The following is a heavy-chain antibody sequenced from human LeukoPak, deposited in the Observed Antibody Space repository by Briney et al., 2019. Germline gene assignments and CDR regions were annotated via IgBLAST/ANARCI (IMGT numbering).Heavy chain of an antibody. CDR2: IYYSGST. CDR3: AKISSSIYYGMDV. J-gene: IGHJ6*02. D-gene: IGHD6-13*01. V-gene: IGHV4-59*01. CDR1: GGSISGSF. Sequence: SETLSLTCTVSGGSISGSFWSWIRQPPGKGLEWIGYIYYSGSTKYNPSLKSRVTMSVDTSKNQFSLNLSSVTAADTALYYCAKISSSIYYGMDVWGQGTKVTVSS.